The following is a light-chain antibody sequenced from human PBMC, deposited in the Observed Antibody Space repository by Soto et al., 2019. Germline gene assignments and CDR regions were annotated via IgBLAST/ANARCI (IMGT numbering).Light chain of an antibody. CDR1: QSLVYSDGNTY. J-gene: IGKJ5*01. CDR2: KVS. CDR3: MQGIHWPIT. V-gene: IGKV2-30*01. Sequence: DVVMTQSPLSLPDTLGQPASISCRSSQSLVYSDGNTYLTWFQQRPGQSPRRLIYKVSNRDSGVPDRFSGSGSGTDFTLKISRVEAEDVGVYYCMQGIHWPITFGQGTRLEIK.